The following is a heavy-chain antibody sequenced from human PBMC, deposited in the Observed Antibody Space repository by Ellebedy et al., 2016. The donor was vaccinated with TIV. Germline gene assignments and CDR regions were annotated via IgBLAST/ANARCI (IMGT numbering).Heavy chain of an antibody. V-gene: IGHV3-23*01. CDR2: MSGSGGST. CDR1: GFTFSSYA. CDR3: AKSPRNDYGGNSGFDAFDI. Sequence: GESLKISCAASGFTFSSYAMSWVRQAPGKGLEWVSAMSGSGGSTYYADSVKGRFTISRDNSKNTLYLQMNSLRAEDTAVYYCAKSPRNDYGGNSGFDAFDIWGQGTMVTVSS. J-gene: IGHJ3*02. D-gene: IGHD4-23*01.